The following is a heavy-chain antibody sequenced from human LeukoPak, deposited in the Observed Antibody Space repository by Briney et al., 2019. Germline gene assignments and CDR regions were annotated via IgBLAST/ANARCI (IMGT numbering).Heavy chain of an antibody. CDR3: AHRSYSSSWYGDSEYFQH. Sequence: SGPTLVKPTQTLTLTCTFSGFSLSTSGVGVGWIRQPPGKALEWLALIYWDDDTRYTPSLKSRLTITKDTSKNQVVLTMTNMDPVDTATYYCAHRSYSSSWYGDSEYFQHWGQGTLVTVSS. CDR2: IYWDDDT. J-gene: IGHJ1*01. CDR1: GFSLSTSGVG. V-gene: IGHV2-5*02. D-gene: IGHD6-13*01.